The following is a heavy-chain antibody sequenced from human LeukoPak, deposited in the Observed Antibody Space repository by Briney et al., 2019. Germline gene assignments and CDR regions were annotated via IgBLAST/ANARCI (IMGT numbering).Heavy chain of an antibody. D-gene: IGHD6-13*01. J-gene: IGHJ4*02. CDR3: AKDAEYSSSWCDY. CDR1: GFTFSSYA. Sequence: GGSLRLSCAASGFTFSSYAMHWVRQAPGKGLEWVSGISWNSGSIGYADSVKGRFTISRDNAKNSLYLQMNSLRAEDTALYYCAKDAEYSSSWCDYWGQGTLVTVSS. CDR2: ISWNSGSI. V-gene: IGHV3-9*01.